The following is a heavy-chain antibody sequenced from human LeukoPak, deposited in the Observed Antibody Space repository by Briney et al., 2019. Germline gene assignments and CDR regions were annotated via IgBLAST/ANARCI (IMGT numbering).Heavy chain of an antibody. CDR3: ARQKLRITMVRGVFDY. CDR2: INHSGST. J-gene: IGHJ4*02. CDR1: GGSISSNSDY. D-gene: IGHD3-10*01. Sequence: SETLSLTCTVSGGSISSNSDYWGWIRQPPGKGLEWIGEINHSGSTNYNPSLKSRVTISVDTSKNQFSLKLSSVTAADTAVYYCARQKLRITMVRGVFDYWGQGTLVTVSS. V-gene: IGHV4-39*01.